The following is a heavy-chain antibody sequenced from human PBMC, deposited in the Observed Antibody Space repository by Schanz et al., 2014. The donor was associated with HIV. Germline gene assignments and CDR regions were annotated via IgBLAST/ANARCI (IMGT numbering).Heavy chain of an antibody. CDR2: ISNYIGNT. CDR1: GHTFTNYG. Sequence: QVQLVQSEAEVKKPGASVKVSCKASGHTFTNYGISWVRQAPGQGLEWMGWISNYIGNTDYAQNLQGRVTMTADTFTNIAYMELRSLTSDDTAVYYCARGSCSGGTCYSGDHWGQGTLVTVSA. J-gene: IGHJ4*02. V-gene: IGHV1-18*04. D-gene: IGHD2-15*01. CDR3: ARGSCSGGTCYSGDH.